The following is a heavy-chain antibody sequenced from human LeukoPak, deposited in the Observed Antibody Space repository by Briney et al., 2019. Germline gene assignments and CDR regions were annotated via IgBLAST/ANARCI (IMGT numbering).Heavy chain of an antibody. D-gene: IGHD4-17*01. CDR2: ISYIGTT. Sequence: PSETLSLTCAVSGDSFSSHYWTWIRQPPGRGLEWIGYISYIGTTNYNPSLKSRVTISIDTSKNHFSLKLSSVTTADTAVYYCARDLVTVTKGFDIWGLGTMVSVSS. CDR3: ARDLVTVTKGFDI. CDR1: GDSFSSHY. J-gene: IGHJ3*02. V-gene: IGHV4-59*11.